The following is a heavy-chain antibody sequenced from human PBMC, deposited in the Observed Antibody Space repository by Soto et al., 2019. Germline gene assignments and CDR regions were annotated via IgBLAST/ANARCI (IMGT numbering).Heavy chain of an antibody. Sequence: QVQLQESGPGLVKPSGTLSLTCAVSGGSISSSNWWSWVRQPPGKGLEWIGEIYHNGSTNYNPSLKSRVTISVDKSKNQFSLKLSSVTAADTAVYYCARDPTYYYDSSGYYFGWFDPWGQGTLVTVSS. D-gene: IGHD3-22*01. V-gene: IGHV4-4*02. CDR3: ARDPTYYYDSSGYYFGWFDP. CDR1: GGSISSSNW. CDR2: IYHNGST. J-gene: IGHJ5*02.